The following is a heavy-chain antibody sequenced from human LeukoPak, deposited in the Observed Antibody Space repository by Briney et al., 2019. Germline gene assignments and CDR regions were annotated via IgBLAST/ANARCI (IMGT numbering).Heavy chain of an antibody. D-gene: IGHD3-22*01. Sequence: ASVKVSCKASGYTFTGYYMHWVRQAPGQGLEWMGWINPNSGGTNYAQKFQGRVTMTRDTSISTAYMELSRLRSEDTAVYYCARDMSYYDSSGYYYVLAAFDIWGQGTMVTVSS. CDR1: GYTFTGYY. J-gene: IGHJ3*02. V-gene: IGHV1-2*02. CDR2: INPNSGGT. CDR3: ARDMSYYDSSGYYYVLAAFDI.